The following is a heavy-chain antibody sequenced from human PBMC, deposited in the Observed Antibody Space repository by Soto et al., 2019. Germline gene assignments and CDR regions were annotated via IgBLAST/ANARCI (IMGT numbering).Heavy chain of an antibody. J-gene: IGHJ5*02. Sequence: VGSLRLSGAISGFSVSSNYLSWVSQAPGKGLEWVSVHYSGGSTYYADSVQGRFTISRDKSNNTLYLQMRRVRAEDTAVYFCARHRHPRGTVGATSPLDPWGQGTQVTVSS. V-gene: IGHV3-53*01. CDR1: GFSVSSNY. CDR3: ARHRHPRGTVGATSPLDP. D-gene: IGHD1-26*01. CDR2: HYSGGST.